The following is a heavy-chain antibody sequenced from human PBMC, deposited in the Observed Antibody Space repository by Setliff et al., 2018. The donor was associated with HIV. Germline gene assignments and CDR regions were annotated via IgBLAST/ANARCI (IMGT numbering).Heavy chain of an antibody. CDR2: IWYDGGTK. CDR1: GFPFSVHG. J-gene: IGHJ4*03. CDR3: ARGQFRLRPDSLDL. Sequence: GGSLRLSCEASGFPFSVHGMHWVRQSPGKGLEWLAVIWYDGGTKYYADSLQGRFTISRDDSNNSVYLQMNTLGAEDTAVYYCARGQFRLRPDSLDLWGQGTLVTVSS. D-gene: IGHD2-21*01. V-gene: IGHV3-33*01.